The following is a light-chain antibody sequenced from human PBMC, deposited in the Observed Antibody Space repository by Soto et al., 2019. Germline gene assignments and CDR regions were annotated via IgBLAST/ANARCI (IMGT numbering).Light chain of an antibody. J-gene: IGKJ2*01. CDR1: QSVSSSY. CDR3: QHYGSSAGYT. Sequence: EIVLTQSPGTLSLSPGERATLSCRASQSVSSSYLAWYRQKPGQAPRLLIYGAFRRATGIPDRFSGSGSGTDFTLTISRLEPADFAVYYCQHYGSSAGYTFGQGTKLEIK. CDR2: GAF. V-gene: IGKV3-20*01.